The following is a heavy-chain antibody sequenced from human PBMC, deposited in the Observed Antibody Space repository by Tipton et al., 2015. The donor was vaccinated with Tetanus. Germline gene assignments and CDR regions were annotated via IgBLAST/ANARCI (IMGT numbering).Heavy chain of an antibody. Sequence: LVKPSQTLSLTCTVSGGSISSGGYYWSWIRQHPGKGLEWIGDIYYSGSTYYNPSLKSRVTISVDTSKNQFSLKLNSVTAADTAVYYYARDQARGARGWNYFDYWGQGTLVTVSS. CDR2: IYYSGST. CDR3: ARDQARGARGWNYFDY. J-gene: IGHJ4*02. CDR1: GGSISSGGYY. D-gene: IGHD1-26*01. V-gene: IGHV4-31*03.